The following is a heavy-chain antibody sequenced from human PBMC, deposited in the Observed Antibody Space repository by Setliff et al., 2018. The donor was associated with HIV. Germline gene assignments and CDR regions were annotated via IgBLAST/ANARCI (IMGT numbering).Heavy chain of an antibody. Sequence: NPSETLSLTCDFSGSSITTTYFWAWIRLPPGKGLEWVGSHYHDGTSFYNPSLKSRVTVSLDTSKNQFSLKLSSVTAADTAVYYCASPYSKDIWGQGTMVTVSS. CDR1: GSSITTTYF. D-gene: IGHD6-13*01. CDR3: ASPYSKDI. J-gene: IGHJ3*02. V-gene: IGHV4-38-2*01. CDR2: HYHDGTS.